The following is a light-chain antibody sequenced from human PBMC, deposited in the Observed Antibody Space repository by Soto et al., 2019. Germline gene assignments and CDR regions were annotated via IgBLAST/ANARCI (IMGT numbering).Light chain of an antibody. J-gene: IGKJ4*01. CDR3: QDLNSFPLT. CDR1: QGISNY. V-gene: IGKV1-9*01. CDR2: IAS. Sequence: IQLTQSPSSLSASVGDRVTITCRASQGISNYLAWYQQKPGKAPKLLIYIASTLQGGVPSRFSGSGSGTDFSLTISSLQPEGVATDYWQDLNSFPLTFGGGTKVEIK.